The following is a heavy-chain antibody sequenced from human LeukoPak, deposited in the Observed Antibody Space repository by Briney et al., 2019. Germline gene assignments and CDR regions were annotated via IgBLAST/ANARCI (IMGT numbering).Heavy chain of an antibody. CDR3: ARDRITMVRGVIPWFDP. D-gene: IGHD3-10*01. CDR2: INPNSGGT. J-gene: IGHJ5*02. Sequence: ASVKVSCKASGYTFTGYYMHWVRQAPGQGLEWMGWINPNSGGTNYAQKFQGRVTMTRDTSISTAYMELSRLRSDDTAVYYCARDRITMVRGVIPWFDPWGQGTLVTVSS. V-gene: IGHV1-2*02. CDR1: GYTFTGYY.